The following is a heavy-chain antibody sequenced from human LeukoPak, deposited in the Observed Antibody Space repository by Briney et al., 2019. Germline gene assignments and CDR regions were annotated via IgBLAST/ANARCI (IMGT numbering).Heavy chain of an antibody. Sequence: GGSLRLSCAASGFTFSSYAMHWVRQAPGKGLEWVAVISYDGSNEYYADSVKGRFTISRDNSKNTLYLQMNSLRAEDTAVYYCARDAGSGSYDFDYWGQGTLVTVSS. CDR1: GFTFSSYA. D-gene: IGHD3-10*01. CDR3: ARDAGSGSYDFDY. CDR2: ISYDGSNE. V-gene: IGHV3-30*01. J-gene: IGHJ4*01.